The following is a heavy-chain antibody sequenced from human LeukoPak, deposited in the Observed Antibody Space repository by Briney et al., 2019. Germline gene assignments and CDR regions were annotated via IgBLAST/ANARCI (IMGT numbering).Heavy chain of an antibody. CDR1: GGTFSSYA. J-gene: IGHJ4*02. CDR3: ARTVSKWELLPIDY. V-gene: IGHV1-69*05. Sequence: GASVKVSRKASGGTFSSYAISWVRQAPGQGLEWMGGIIPIFGTANYAQKFQGRVTITTDESTSTAYMELSSLRSEDTAVYYCARTVSKWELLPIDYWGQGTLVTFSS. CDR2: IIPIFGTA. D-gene: IGHD1-26*01.